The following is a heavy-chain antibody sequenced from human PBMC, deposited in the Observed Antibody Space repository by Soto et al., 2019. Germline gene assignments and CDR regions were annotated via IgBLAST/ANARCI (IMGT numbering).Heavy chain of an antibody. J-gene: IGHJ4*02. Sequence: ASVKVSCXASGYTFTSYYMHWVRQAPGQGLEWMGIINPSGGSTSYAQKFQGRVTMTRDTSTSTVYMELSSLRSEDTAVYYCACYLGYCSGGSCYSHDYWGQGTLVTVSS. D-gene: IGHD2-15*01. CDR3: ACYLGYCSGGSCYSHDY. CDR2: INPSGGST. V-gene: IGHV1-46*03. CDR1: GYTFTSYY.